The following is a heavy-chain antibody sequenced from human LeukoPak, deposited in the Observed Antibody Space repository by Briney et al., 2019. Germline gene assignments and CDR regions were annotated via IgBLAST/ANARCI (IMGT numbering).Heavy chain of an antibody. CDR3: ARASAGWFDP. CDR1: GASTTSYY. CDR2: IYSDGTT. D-gene: IGHD6-13*01. Sequence: KPSETLSLTCSVSGASTTSYYWNWIRPAPAKGLEWIGYIYSDGTTSYSPSLRSRVTISIDTSRNQFSLKLSSVTAADTAVYYCARASAGWFDPWGQGTLVTVSS. V-gene: IGHV4-59*01. J-gene: IGHJ5*02.